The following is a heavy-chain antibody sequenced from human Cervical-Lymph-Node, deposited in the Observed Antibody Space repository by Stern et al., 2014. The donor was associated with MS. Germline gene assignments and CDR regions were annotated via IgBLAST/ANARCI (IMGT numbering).Heavy chain of an antibody. CDR1: GYSFTSYW. J-gene: IGHJ5*02. CDR3: ARRHCSSRRCGWFDP. D-gene: IGHD2-2*01. CDR2: LNPGDSDT. Sequence: EVQLVQSRAEVKKPGESLKIAWKGSGYSFTSYWIRWERQLPGKGLVWMGILNPGDSDTRYSPSFQGQVPISADKSISTAYLQWSSLKASDTAMYYCARRHCSSRRCGWFDPWGQGTLVTVSS. V-gene: IGHV5-51*01.